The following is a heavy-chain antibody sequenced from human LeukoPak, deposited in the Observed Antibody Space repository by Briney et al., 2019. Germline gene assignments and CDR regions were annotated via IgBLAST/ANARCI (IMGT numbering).Heavy chain of an antibody. CDR1: GGTFSSYA. CDR3: ARGQSSTSCCHFDY. Sequence: ASVKVSCKASGGTFSSYAISWVRQAPGQGLEWMGGIIPIFGTANYAQKFQGRVTITTDESTSTAYMELSSLRSEDTAVYYCARGQSSTSCCHFDYWGQGTLVTVSS. V-gene: IGHV1-69*05. J-gene: IGHJ4*02. CDR2: IIPIFGTA. D-gene: IGHD2-2*01.